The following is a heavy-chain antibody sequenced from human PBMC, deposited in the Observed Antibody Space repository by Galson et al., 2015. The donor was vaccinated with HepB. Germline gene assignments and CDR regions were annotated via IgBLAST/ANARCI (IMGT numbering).Heavy chain of an antibody. CDR2: IVVGSGNT. D-gene: IGHD2-21*02. V-gene: IGHV1-58*01. J-gene: IGHJ4*02. CDR1: GFTFTSSA. Sequence: SVKVSCKASGFTFTSSAVQWVRQARGQRLEWIGWIVVGSGNTNYAQKFQERVTITRDMSTSTAYMVLSSLRSEDTAVYYCAAEGLPYCGGDCQFDYWGQGTLVTVSS. CDR3: AAEGLPYCGGDCQFDY.